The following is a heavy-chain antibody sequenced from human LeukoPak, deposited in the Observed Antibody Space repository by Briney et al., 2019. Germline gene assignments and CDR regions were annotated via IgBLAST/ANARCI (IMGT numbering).Heavy chain of an antibody. V-gene: IGHV4-34*01. D-gene: IGHD3-9*01. Sequence: SETLSLTCAVYGGSFSGYYWNWIRQPPGKGLEWIGEINHSGSTNYNPSLKSRVTISVDTSKNDFSLKLSSVTAADTAVFYCARGRDYEILTGYYNERYFDYWGQGTLVTVSS. CDR1: GGSFSGYY. CDR2: INHSGST. CDR3: ARGRDYEILTGYYNERYFDY. J-gene: IGHJ4*02.